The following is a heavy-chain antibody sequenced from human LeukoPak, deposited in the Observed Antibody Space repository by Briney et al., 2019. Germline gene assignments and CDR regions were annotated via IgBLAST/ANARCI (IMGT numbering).Heavy chain of an antibody. CDR2: INPSGGST. J-gene: IGHJ4*02. D-gene: IGHD2-15*01. V-gene: IGHV1-46*03. CDR1: GYTFTSYY. CDR3: ARPGYCSGGSCYSDY. Sequence: GASVKVSCKASGYTFTSYYMHWVRQAPGQGLEWMGIINPSGGSTSYAQKFQGRVTMTRDTSTSTVYMELSSLRSEDTAVYCCARPGYCSGGSCYSDYWGQGTLVTVSS.